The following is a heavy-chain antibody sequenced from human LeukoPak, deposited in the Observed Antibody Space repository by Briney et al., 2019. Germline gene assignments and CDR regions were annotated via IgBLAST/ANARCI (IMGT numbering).Heavy chain of an antibody. V-gene: IGHV4-34*01. J-gene: IGHJ6*03. CDR3: AKVPLDFWSGYSYMDV. CDR1: GESFSYYF. CDR2: ITHSGIT. Sequence: SETLSLTCVVYGESFSYYFWSWIRQPPGKGLEWIGEITHSGITNYNPSLKSRGTISVDTSKNQFSLNLSSVTAADTAVYYCAKVPLDFWSGYSYMDVWGKGTTVTVSS. D-gene: IGHD3-3*01.